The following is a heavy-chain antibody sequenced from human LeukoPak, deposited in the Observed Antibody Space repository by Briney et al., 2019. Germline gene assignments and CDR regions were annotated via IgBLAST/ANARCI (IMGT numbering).Heavy chain of an antibody. D-gene: IGHD4-11*01. Sequence: GGSLRLSCAASGFTFSSYAMSWVRQAPGKGLEWVSAISGSGGSTYYADSVKGRFTISRDNSKNTLYLQMNSLRAEDTAVYYCAKRPPGDYSNYDRYYFDYWGQGTLLTVSS. J-gene: IGHJ4*02. CDR3: AKRPPGDYSNYDRYYFDY. CDR2: ISGSGGST. V-gene: IGHV3-23*01. CDR1: GFTFSSYA.